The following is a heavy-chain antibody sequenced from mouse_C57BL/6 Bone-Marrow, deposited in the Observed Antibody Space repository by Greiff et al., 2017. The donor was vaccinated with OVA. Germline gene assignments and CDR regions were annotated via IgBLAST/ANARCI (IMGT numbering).Heavy chain of an antibody. CDR3: ARLGTAQATAWFAY. D-gene: IGHD3-2*02. Sequence: EVQRVESGPELVKPGASVKIPCKASGYTFTDYNMDWVKQSHGKSLEWIGDINPNNGGTIYNQKFKGKATLTVDKSSSTAYMELRSLTSEDTAVYYCARLGTAQATAWFAYWGQGTLVTVSA. V-gene: IGHV1-18*01. J-gene: IGHJ3*01. CDR2: INPNNGGT. CDR1: GYTFTDYN.